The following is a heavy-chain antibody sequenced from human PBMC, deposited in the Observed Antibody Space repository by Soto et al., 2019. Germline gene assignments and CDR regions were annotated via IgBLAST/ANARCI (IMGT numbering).Heavy chain of an antibody. V-gene: IGHV3-7*01. D-gene: IGHD3-16*01. J-gene: IGHJ4*02. CDR2: IKQDESEK. CDR3: ARDVGFDYVN. CDR1: GFTFSSYW. Sequence: ESGGGLVQPGGSLRISCTVSGFTFSSYWMSWVRQAPGKGLEWVATIKQDESEKYYVDSVKGRFTISRDNAEDSLFLQMNSLSAEDTAVYFCARDVGFDYVNWGQGTLVTVSS.